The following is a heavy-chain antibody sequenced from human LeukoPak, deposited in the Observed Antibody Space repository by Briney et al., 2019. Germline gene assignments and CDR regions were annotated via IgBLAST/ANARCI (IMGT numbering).Heavy chain of an antibody. CDR1: GGSISSYY. CDR3: ARVSYNYGQARFYYYYMDV. Sequence: ETLSLTCTVSGGSISSYYWSWIRQPPGKGLEWIGYIYYSGSTNYNPSLKSRVTISVDTSKNQFSLKLSSVTAADTAVYYCARVSYNYGQARFYYYYMDVWGKGTTVTVSS. D-gene: IGHD5-18*01. J-gene: IGHJ6*03. V-gene: IGHV4-59*01. CDR2: IYYSGST.